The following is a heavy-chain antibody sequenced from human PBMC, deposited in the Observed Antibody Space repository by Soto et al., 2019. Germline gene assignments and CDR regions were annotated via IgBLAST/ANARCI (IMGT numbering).Heavy chain of an antibody. CDR1: GFTFSSYA. CDR2: ISGSGGST. V-gene: IGHV3-23*01. J-gene: IGHJ4*02. D-gene: IGHD4-17*01. CDR3: AKGSSFYGDYQYYFDY. Sequence: GGSLRLSCAASGFTFSSYAMSWVRQAPGKGLEWVSAISGSGGSTYYADSVKGWFTISRDNSKNTLYLQMNSLRAEDTAVYYCAKGSSFYGDYQYYFDYWGQGTLVTVSS.